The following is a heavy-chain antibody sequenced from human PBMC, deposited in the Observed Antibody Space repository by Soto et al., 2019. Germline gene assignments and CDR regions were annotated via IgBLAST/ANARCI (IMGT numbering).Heavy chain of an antibody. Sequence: QVQLVQSGAEVKKPGSSVKVSCKASGGTFSSYAISWVRQAPGQGLEWMGGIIPIFGTANYAQKFQGRVTITAYESTSTAYMELSSLRSEDTAVYYCARGVLGITMVRGVIIVPDHYYYYYGMDVWGQGTTVTVSS. CDR1: GGTFSSYA. CDR3: ARGVLGITMVRGVIIVPDHYYYYYGMDV. D-gene: IGHD3-10*01. CDR2: IIPIFGTA. J-gene: IGHJ6*02. V-gene: IGHV1-69*01.